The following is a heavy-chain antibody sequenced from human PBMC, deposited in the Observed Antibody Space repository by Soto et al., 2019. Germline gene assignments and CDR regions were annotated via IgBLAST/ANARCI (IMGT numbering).Heavy chain of an antibody. J-gene: IGHJ2*01. D-gene: IGHD4-17*01. CDR2: IYDSGST. CDR1: GGSISGGVGGLYY. Sequence: QLQLRESGPGLVKPSETLSLTCTVSGGSISGGVGGLYYWSWIRQPPGKGLGWIGYIYDSGSTYYKPSLKSRVTISVDTAKNQFSLRLSSLTAADTAVYYCASEVIPLTTNWYFDLWGRGTLVTVSS. CDR3: ASEVIPLTTNWYFDL. V-gene: IGHV4-30-4*01.